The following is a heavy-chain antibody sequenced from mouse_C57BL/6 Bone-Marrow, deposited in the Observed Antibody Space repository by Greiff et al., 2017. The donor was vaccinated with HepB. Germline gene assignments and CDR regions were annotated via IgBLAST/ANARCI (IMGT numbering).Heavy chain of an antibody. D-gene: IGHD4-1*01. J-gene: IGHJ3*01. V-gene: IGHV1-54*01. CDR2: INPGSGGT. Sequence: VQLQQSGAELVRPGTSVKVSCKASGYAFTNYLIEWVKQRPGQGLEWIGVINPGSGGTNYNEKFKGKATLTADKSSSTAYMQLSSLTSEDSAVYFCARREANWRAWFAYWGQGTLVTVSA. CDR1: GYAFTNYL. CDR3: ARREANWRAWFAY.